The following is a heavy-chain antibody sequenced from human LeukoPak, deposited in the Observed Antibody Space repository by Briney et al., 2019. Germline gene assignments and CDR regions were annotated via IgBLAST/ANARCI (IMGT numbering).Heavy chain of an antibody. CDR1: GGTLSSYA. J-gene: IGHJ4*02. CDR2: IIPIFGTA. D-gene: IGHD2-15*01. CDR3: AREDCSGGSCFFDY. Sequence: SVKVSCKASGGTLSSYAISWVRQAPGQGLEWMGGIIPIFGTANYAQKFQGRVTITTDESTSTAYIELNSLRSEDTAVYYCAREDCSGGSCFFDYWGQGTLVTVSS. V-gene: IGHV1-69*05.